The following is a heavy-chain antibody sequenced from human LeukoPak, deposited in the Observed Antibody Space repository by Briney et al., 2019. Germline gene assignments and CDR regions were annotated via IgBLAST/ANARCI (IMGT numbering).Heavy chain of an antibody. Sequence: SETLSLTCSVSGGSLSTYYWSWIRQPPGKGLEWIGYIYDSGTTNYNPSLKGRVTISADTSKNQFSLNLRAVNAADTAIYYCARHSGSLGYFDYWGQGTLVTVSS. CDR3: ARHSGSLGYFDY. CDR1: GGSLSTYY. D-gene: IGHD1-26*01. J-gene: IGHJ4*02. V-gene: IGHV4-59*08. CDR2: IYDSGTT.